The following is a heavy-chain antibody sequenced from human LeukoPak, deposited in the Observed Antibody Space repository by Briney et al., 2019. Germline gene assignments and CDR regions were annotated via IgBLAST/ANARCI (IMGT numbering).Heavy chain of an antibody. CDR2: IFYSGST. J-gene: IGHJ4*02. CDR3: ARDYGTSPTPPRFDY. D-gene: IGHD3-16*01. CDR1: GDSFTRSDYY. Sequence: ESSETLSLTCTVSGDSFTRSDYYWGWVRQPPGKRLEWIGSIFYSGSTYYNPSLKSRVTMSLDTSKNQFSLKLSSVTAADTAVYYCARDYGTSPTPPRFDYWGQGTLITVSS. V-gene: IGHV4-39*07.